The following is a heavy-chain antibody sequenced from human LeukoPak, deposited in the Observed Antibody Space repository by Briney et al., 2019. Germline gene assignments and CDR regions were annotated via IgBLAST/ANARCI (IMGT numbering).Heavy chain of an antibody. D-gene: IGHD3-22*01. Sequence: GGSLRLSCAASGFSFYTYSMDWVRQAPGKGLEWVSYISSSTTTMLYADSVKGRFTISRDNAKNPLYLQMDSLRAEDTAVYYCARGRHYYDSSVNRGADYWGQGTLVTVSS. CDR1: GFSFYTYS. J-gene: IGHJ4*02. CDR2: ISSSTTTM. CDR3: ARGRHYYDSSVNRGADY. V-gene: IGHV3-48*01.